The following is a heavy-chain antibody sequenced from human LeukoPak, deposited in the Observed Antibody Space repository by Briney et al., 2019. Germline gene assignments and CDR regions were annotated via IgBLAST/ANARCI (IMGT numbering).Heavy chain of an antibody. CDR2: IYYSGST. J-gene: IGHJ4*02. V-gene: IGHV4-59*12. CDR3: ARDPIGYFDY. Sequence: PSETLSLTCTVSGGSISSYYWSWIRQPPGKGLEWIGYIYYSGSTNYNPSLKSRVTISVDTSKNQFSLKLSSVTAADTAVYYCARDPIGYFDYWGQGTLVTVSS. D-gene: IGHD3-16*01. CDR1: GGSISSYY.